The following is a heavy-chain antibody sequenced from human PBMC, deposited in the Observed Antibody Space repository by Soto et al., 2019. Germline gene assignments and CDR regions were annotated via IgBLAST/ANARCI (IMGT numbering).Heavy chain of an antibody. CDR1: GFTFSSYC. CDR3: AKDMYYYGSAPTYAFDI. J-gene: IGHJ3*02. D-gene: IGHD3-10*01. V-gene: IGHV3-30*18. CDR2: ISYDGSNK. Sequence: PGGSLRLSCAASGFTFSSYCMHWVRQAPGKGLEWVAVISYDGSNKYYADSVKGRFTISRDNSKNTLYLQMNSLRAEDTAVYYCAKDMYYYGSAPTYAFDIWGQGTMVTVSS.